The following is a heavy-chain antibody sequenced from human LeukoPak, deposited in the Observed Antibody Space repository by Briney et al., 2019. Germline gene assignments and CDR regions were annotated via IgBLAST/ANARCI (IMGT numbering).Heavy chain of an antibody. V-gene: IGHV3-33*06. D-gene: IGHD3-22*01. CDR2: NWHDGSSE. CDR3: AKDDRGGWSGYFDY. Sequence: GGSLRLSCAASGFIFSSYGMHWVRQAPGKGLEWVAVNWHDGSSEFYADSVRGRFSISRDDSKNTVYLQMNSLRAEHTALYYCAKDDRGGWSGYFDYWGQGTLVTVSS. CDR1: GFIFSSYG. J-gene: IGHJ4*02.